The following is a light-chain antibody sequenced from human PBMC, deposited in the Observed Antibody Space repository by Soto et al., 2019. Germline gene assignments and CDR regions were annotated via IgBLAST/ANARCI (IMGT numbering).Light chain of an antibody. V-gene: IGLV2-14*01. J-gene: IGLJ3*02. Sequence: QSALTQPASVSGFPGQSITISCTGTRSDVGGYNSVCWHQQHPGKAPKLIIYEVSNRPSGISDRFSASKSGNTASLTISGLQADDEADYYCSSFTTTNTWVFGGGTKLTVL. CDR1: RSDVGGYNS. CDR2: EVS. CDR3: SSFTTTNTWV.